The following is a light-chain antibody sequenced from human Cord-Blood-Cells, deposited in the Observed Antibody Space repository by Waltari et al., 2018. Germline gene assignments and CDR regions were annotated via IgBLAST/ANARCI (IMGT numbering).Light chain of an antibody. CDR3: SSYECSNNLGV. CDR1: SRDVGGYNY. J-gene: IGLJ1*01. V-gene: IGLV2-8*01. CDR2: AVS. Sequence: QSALTQPPSASGPPGQSVTITCTGTSRDVGGYNYASRYQQHPGKAPKLMIYAVSKRPSGVHELFSGSRSGNTASLTVVGLQADDEAEYDCSSYECSNNLGVCGTGTKVTVL.